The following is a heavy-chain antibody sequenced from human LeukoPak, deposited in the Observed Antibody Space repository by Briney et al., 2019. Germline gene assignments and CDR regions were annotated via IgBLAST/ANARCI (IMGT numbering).Heavy chain of an antibody. Sequence: ASVKVSCKTSGYTFDSFGVSWVRQAPGQGLEWMGWVSGVNGDTKYAQKVKGRVTLTTDTSTSTAYMELRSLRSDDTAVYYCARGPGQYDYWGQGTLVTVSS. J-gene: IGHJ4*02. D-gene: IGHD4-11*01. V-gene: IGHV1-18*01. CDR1: GYTFDSFG. CDR2: VSGVNGDT. CDR3: ARGPGQYDY.